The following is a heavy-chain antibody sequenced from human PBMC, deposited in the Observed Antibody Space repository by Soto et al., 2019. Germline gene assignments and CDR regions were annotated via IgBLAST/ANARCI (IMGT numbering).Heavy chain of an antibody. V-gene: IGHV1-69*13. CDR1: GGTFSSYA. CDR3: ARGPYCTNGVCYPDY. D-gene: IGHD2-8*01. J-gene: IGHJ4*02. CDR2: IIPIFGTA. Sequence: SVKVSCKASGGTFSSYAISWVRQAPGQGLEWMGGIIPIFGTANYAQKFQGRVTITADEPTSTAYMELSSLRSEDTAVYYCARGPYCTNGVCYPDYWGQGTLVTVSS.